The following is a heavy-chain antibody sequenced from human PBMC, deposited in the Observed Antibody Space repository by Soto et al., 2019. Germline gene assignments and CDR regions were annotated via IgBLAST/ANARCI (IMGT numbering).Heavy chain of an antibody. D-gene: IGHD3-16*01. Sequence: QVQLQESGPGLVKPSGTLSLTCAVSGGSISSSNWWTWVRQPPGKGLEWIGEFYHSGSTNYNPSPKGRVTISVDKSKNQFSLKLSSVTAADTAMYYCARREDRGSSYWGQGTLVTVSS. CDR1: GGSISSSNW. CDR2: FYHSGST. V-gene: IGHV4-4*02. J-gene: IGHJ4*02. CDR3: ARREDRGSSY.